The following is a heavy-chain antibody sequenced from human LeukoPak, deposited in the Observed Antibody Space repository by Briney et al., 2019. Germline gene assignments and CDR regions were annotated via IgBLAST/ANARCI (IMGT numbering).Heavy chain of an antibody. J-gene: IGHJ4*02. V-gene: IGHV1-3*01. Sequence: ASVKVSCKASGYTFTSYAIHWVRHAPGQRPEWMGWISAGNGNTKYSQNFQGRVTFISNTSATTAFMELSSLRSEDAAVYYCARDSGSGNNDYWGQGTLVTVSS. CDR2: ISAGNGNT. CDR3: ARDSGSGNNDY. D-gene: IGHD1-26*01. CDR1: GYTFTSYA.